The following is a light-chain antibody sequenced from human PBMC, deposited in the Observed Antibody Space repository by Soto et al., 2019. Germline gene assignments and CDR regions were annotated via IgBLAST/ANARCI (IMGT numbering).Light chain of an antibody. CDR3: QQYGVSPLT. CDR2: GAF. CDR1: ESLITKA. Sequence: EIVLTQSPGTLSLSPGETATVSCRATESLITKALAWYHQKPGQAPRLLIYGAFTRDAAIPDRFNGSGSGTDFTLTISRLELEDSAVYYCQQYGVSPLTFGPGTKVEIK. J-gene: IGKJ3*01. V-gene: IGKV3-20*01.